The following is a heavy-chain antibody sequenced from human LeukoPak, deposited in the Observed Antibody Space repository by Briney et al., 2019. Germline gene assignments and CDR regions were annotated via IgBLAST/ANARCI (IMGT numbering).Heavy chain of an antibody. CDR2: ISGHNGDT. CDR3: ARHSGRGWPEEDLDL. Sequence: GASVKVSCKASGYTFSTYGLTWVRQAPGQGIEWMGWISGHNGDTKYAQQFQGRATMTTDTFTSTAYMELRSLRSDDTAVYYCARHSGRGWPEEDLDLWGRGTLVIVSS. CDR1: GYTFSTYG. V-gene: IGHV1-18*01. J-gene: IGHJ2*01. D-gene: IGHD6-19*01.